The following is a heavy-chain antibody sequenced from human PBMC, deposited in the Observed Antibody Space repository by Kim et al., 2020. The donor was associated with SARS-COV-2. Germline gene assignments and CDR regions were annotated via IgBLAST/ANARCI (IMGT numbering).Heavy chain of an antibody. Sequence: GGSLRLSCEASGFTFHEYGIHWVRQAPGKGLAWISLISGDGSSTFYADSGRGRFSISRDNSKNSVYLQMNGLRSADTALYFCVKGLDRRVTKSRYFGSWG. V-gene: IGHV3-43*02. J-gene: IGHJ4*03. CDR3: VKGLDRRVTKSRYFGS. CDR2: ISGDGSST. CDR1: GFTFHEYG. D-gene: IGHD4-17*01.